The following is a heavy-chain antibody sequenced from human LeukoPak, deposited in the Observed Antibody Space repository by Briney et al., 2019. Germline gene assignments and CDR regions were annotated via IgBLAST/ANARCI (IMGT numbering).Heavy chain of an antibody. CDR3: AKDTYSDILTGYHGD. CDR2: ISWNSGSI. J-gene: IGHJ4*02. CDR1: GFTFDDYA. V-gene: IGHV3-9*01. Sequence: GGSLRLSCAASGFTFDDYAMRWVRQAPGKGLEWVSGISWNSGSIVYADSVKGRFTISRDNAKNSLYLQMNSLRAEDTALYYCAKDTYSDILTGYHGDWGQGTLVTVSS. D-gene: IGHD3-9*01.